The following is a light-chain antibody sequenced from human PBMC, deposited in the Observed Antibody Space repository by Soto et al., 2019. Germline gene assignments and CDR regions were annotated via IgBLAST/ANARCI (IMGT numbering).Light chain of an antibody. CDR2: DVT. Sequence: QSALTQPASVSGSPGQSITISCTGTNSDVGGYNYVSWYQRHPGKAPKLLIFDVTNRPSVVSNRFAGSKSGNTDSLTISGLQAEDEADYYCSSHTSSNTVVFGGGTKLTVL. CDR1: NSDVGGYNY. J-gene: IGLJ3*02. CDR3: SSHTSSNTVV. V-gene: IGLV2-14*01.